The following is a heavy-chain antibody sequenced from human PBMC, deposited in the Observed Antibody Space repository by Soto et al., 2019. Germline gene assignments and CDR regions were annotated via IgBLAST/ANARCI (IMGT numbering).Heavy chain of an antibody. Sequence: SPRVSCTGSGFTFVDSYMSWIRQAPGKGLEWLSYISPGSRYPAYADSVKGRFTISRDNARRSLFLQMTSLTAEDTAMYYCVRGGGGGLFDPWGQGTMVTVSS. J-gene: IGHJ5*02. V-gene: IGHV3-11*06. CDR1: GFTFVDSY. CDR2: ISPGSRYP. D-gene: IGHD2-15*01. CDR3: VRGGGGGLFDP.